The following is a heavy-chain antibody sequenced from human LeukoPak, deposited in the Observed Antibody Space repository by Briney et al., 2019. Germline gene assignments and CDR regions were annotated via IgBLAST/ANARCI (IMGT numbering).Heavy chain of an antibody. V-gene: IGHV3-23*01. CDR3: AKQAGSDLWHYFDY. D-gene: IGHD2-21*02. J-gene: IGHJ4*02. Sequence: GGSLRLSCAASGFTFSSYAMSWVRQAPGKGLEWVSSISGSGGSTYYADSVKGRFTISRDNSKNTLYLQTNSLRAEDTALYYCAKQAGSDLWHYFDYWGQGTLVTDSS. CDR1: GFTFSSYA. CDR2: ISGSGGST.